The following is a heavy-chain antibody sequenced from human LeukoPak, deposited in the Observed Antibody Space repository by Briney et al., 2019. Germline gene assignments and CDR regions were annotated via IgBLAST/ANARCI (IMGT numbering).Heavy chain of an antibody. CDR1: GFTFSSSS. CDR2: ISSSISYI. D-gene: IGHD3-22*01. Sequence: GGSLRLSCAASGFTFSSSSMSWVRQAPGKGRGWVSYISSSISYIYYADSVTGRFTISRDNAKNSLYLQMNSLRAEDTAVYYCARENYYDSSGYYFDYWGQGTLVTVSS. J-gene: IGHJ4*02. V-gene: IGHV3-21*01. CDR3: ARENYYDSSGYYFDY.